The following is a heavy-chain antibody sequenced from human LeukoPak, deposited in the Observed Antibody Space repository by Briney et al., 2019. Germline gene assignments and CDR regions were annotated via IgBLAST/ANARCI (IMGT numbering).Heavy chain of an antibody. CDR2: IYYSGST. V-gene: IGHV4-59*01. CDR1: GGSLSSYY. J-gene: IGHJ6*03. Sequence: SKTLSLTCTVSGGSLSSYYWSWIRQPPGKGLEWIGYIYYSGSTNYNPSLKSRVTISVDTSKNQFSLNLSSVTAADTAVYYCARDVQNYYYYYMDVWGKGTTVTVSS. CDR3: ARDVQNYYYYYMDV.